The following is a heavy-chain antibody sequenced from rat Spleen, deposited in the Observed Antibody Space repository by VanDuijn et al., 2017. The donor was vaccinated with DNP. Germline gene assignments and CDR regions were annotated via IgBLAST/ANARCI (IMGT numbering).Heavy chain of an antibody. D-gene: IGHD1-1*01. CDR3: AKDLQWYAMDA. J-gene: IGHJ4*01. V-gene: IGHV5-58*01. CDR1: GFTFSDYY. CDR2: INPDGGTT. Sequence: EVQLVETGGGLVQPGRSLKLSCAASGFTFSDYYMAWIRQAPGKGLAWVASINPDGGTTHYSDSVRGRFTISRDNAENNVYLQMNSLRSEDTATYYCAKDLQWYAMDAWGQGTSVSVSS.